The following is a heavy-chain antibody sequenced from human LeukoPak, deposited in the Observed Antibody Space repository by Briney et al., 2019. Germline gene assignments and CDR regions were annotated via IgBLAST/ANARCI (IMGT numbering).Heavy chain of an antibody. CDR1: GGTFSSYA. V-gene: IGHV1-69*04. CDR2: IIPILGIA. D-gene: IGHD5-24*01. J-gene: IGHJ4*02. CDR3: ARDLMATNGVDY. Sequence: SAKVSCKASGGTFSSYAISWVRQAPGQGLEWMGRIIPILGIANYAQKFQGRVTITADKSTSTAYMELSSLRSEDAAVYYCARDLMATNGVDYWGQGTLVTVSS.